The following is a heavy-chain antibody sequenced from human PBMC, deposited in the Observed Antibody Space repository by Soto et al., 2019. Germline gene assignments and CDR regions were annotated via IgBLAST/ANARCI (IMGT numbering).Heavy chain of an antibody. Sequence: ASVKVSCKASGYTFISYSMHWVRQAPGQRLEWMGWLNVGNGNTKYSQKFQGRVTITGDTSASTAYMELSSLRSEDTAVYYCARERWASGSRWFDPWGQGTLVTVSS. V-gene: IGHV1-3*01. CDR1: GYTFISYS. CDR3: ARERWASGSRWFDP. D-gene: IGHD6-19*01. J-gene: IGHJ5*02. CDR2: LNVGNGNT.